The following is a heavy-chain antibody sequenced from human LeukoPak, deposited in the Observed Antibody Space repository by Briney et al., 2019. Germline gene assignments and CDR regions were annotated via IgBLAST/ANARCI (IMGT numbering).Heavy chain of an antibody. CDR2: INHSGST. CDR1: GGSFSGYY. V-gene: IGHV4-34*01. Sequence: SETLSLTCTVYGGSFSGYYWSWIRQPPGKGLEWIGEINHSGSTNYNPSLKSRVTISVDTSKNQFSLKLSSVTAADTAVYYCARGPPPDFDYWGRGTLVTVSS. CDR3: ARGPPPDFDY. J-gene: IGHJ4*02.